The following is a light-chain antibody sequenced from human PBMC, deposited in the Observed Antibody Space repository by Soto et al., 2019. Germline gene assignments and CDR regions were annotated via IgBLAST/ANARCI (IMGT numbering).Light chain of an antibody. J-gene: IGKJ4*01. CDR2: GAS. Sequence: EIVMTQSPVTLSVSPGERATLSCRAGQSVSDNLAWYQQKPGQAPRLLIYGASTRATGIPARFSGSGSGTEFTLTISSLQSEDFAVYYCQQYNNWPPTFGGGTQVEIK. CDR3: QQYNNWPPT. CDR1: QSVSDN. V-gene: IGKV3D-15*01.